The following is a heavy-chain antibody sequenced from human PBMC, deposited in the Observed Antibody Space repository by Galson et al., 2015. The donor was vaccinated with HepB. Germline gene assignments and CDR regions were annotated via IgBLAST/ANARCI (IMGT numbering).Heavy chain of an antibody. Sequence: SLRLSCAASGFTFSSYSMNWVRQAPGKGLEWVSSISSSSSYIYYADSVKGRFTISRDNAKNSLYLQMNSLRAEDTAVYYCARDYGGNSALFDYYYYGMDVWGQGTTVTVSS. CDR1: GFTFSSYS. CDR2: ISSSSSYI. CDR3: ARDYGGNSALFDYYYYGMDV. V-gene: IGHV3-21*01. D-gene: IGHD4-23*01. J-gene: IGHJ6*02.